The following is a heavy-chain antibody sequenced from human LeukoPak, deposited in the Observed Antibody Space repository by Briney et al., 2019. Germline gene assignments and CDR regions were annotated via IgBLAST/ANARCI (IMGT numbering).Heavy chain of an antibody. CDR3: ARRVTSGGSATYNWFDP. J-gene: IGHJ5*02. V-gene: IGHV4-31*03. Sequence: SQTLSLTCTVSGGSISSGGYYWSWIRQHPGKGLEWIGYIYYSGSTYYNPSLKSRVTISVDTSKNQFSLKLSSVTAADTAVYYCARRVTSGGSATYNWFDPWGQGTLVTVSS. D-gene: IGHD2-15*01. CDR1: GGSISSGGYY. CDR2: IYYSGST.